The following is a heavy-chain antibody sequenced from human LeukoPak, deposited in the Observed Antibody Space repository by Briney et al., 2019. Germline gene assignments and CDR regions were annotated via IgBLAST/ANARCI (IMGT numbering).Heavy chain of an antibody. CDR2: IYPGDSDT. J-gene: IGHJ6*02. D-gene: IGHD6-6*01. Sequence: GESLQISCQGSGYSFTSYWIGWVRQMPGKGLEWMGIIYPGDSDTRYSPSFQGQVTISADKSISTAYLQWSSLKASDTAMYYCARRDSSSYYYYGMDVWGQGTTVTVSS. CDR3: ARRDSSSYYYYGMDV. V-gene: IGHV5-51*01. CDR1: GYSFTSYW.